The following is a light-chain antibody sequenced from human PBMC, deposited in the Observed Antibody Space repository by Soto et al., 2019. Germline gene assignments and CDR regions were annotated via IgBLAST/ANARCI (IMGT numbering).Light chain of an antibody. V-gene: IGKV1-17*01. CDR1: QGIRND. CDR3: LQHNSYPSLA. Sequence: DIQMTQSPSSLSASVGDRATITCRALQGIRNDLGWYQQNPGKAPKRLTYAASSLQSGVPSRFSGSGSGTEFTLTYSSLQPEDFAAYYCLQHNSYPSLAFGGGTKVVMK. CDR2: AAS. J-gene: IGKJ4*01.